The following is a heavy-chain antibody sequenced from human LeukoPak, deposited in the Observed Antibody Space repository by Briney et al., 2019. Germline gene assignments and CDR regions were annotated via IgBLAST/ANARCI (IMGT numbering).Heavy chain of an antibody. CDR1: GGSISSDSYY. Sequence: PSETLSLTCAVSGGSISSDSYYWSWIRQPAGKGLEWIGRIYTSGSANYNPPLKSRVTISVDTSKNQSSLKLSSVTAADTAVYYCARTPSIYSSSWYGGSVNWFDPWGQGTLVTVSS. CDR3: ARTPSIYSSSWYGGSVNWFDP. D-gene: IGHD6-13*01. J-gene: IGHJ5*02. CDR2: IYTSGSA. V-gene: IGHV4-61*02.